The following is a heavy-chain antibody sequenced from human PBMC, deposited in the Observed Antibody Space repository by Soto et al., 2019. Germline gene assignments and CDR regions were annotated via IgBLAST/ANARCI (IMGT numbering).Heavy chain of an antibody. Sequence: QVQLVQSGAEVKKPGSSVKVSCKASGGTFSSYTISWVRQAPGQGLEWMGRIIPILGIANYAQKFQGRVTITADKSTSTAYMELSSLRSEDTAVYYCARVSPDILYYDMDVWGKGTTVTGSS. CDR1: GGTFSSYT. J-gene: IGHJ6*03. D-gene: IGHD2-15*01. CDR2: IIPILGIA. CDR3: ARVSPDILYYDMDV. V-gene: IGHV1-69*02.